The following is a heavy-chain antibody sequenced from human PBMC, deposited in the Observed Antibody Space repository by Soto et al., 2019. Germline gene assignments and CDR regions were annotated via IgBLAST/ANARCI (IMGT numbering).Heavy chain of an antibody. CDR2: FDPEDGET. Sequence: VASVKVSCQVSGYTLTELSMHWVRQAPGKGLEWMGGFDPEDGETIYAQKFQGRVTMTEDTSTDTAYMELSSLRSEDTAVYYCATLPPVSGSYYFDYWGQGTLVTVSS. J-gene: IGHJ4*02. V-gene: IGHV1-24*01. CDR1: GYTLTELS. CDR3: ATLPPVSGSYYFDY. D-gene: IGHD1-26*01.